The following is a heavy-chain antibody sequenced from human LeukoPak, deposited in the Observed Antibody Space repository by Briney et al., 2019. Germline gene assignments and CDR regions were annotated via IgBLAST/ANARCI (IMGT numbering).Heavy chain of an antibody. D-gene: IGHD3-3*01. J-gene: IGHJ4*02. CDR1: GYTFTSYG. CDR2: ISAYNGNT. CDR3: AGTRRTSLRFLEWLLFDY. Sequence: GASVKVSCKASGYTFTSYGISWVRQAPGQGLEWMGWISAYNGNTNYAQKLQGRVTMTTDTSTSTAYMELRSLRSDDTAVYYCAGTRRTSLRFLEWLLFDYWGQGTLVTVSS. V-gene: IGHV1-18*01.